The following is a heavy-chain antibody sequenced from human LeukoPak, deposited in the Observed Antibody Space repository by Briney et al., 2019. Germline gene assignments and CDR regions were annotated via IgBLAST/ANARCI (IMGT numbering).Heavy chain of an antibody. CDR3: ARDIREVGATHYFDY. V-gene: IGHV4-59*01. D-gene: IGHD1-26*01. J-gene: IGHJ4*02. CDR1: GFSITSYY. Sequence: SETLSLTCTVSGFSITSYYWSWIRQPPGEGLEWIGLIHYSGSTTYNPSLKSRVTMSVDTSKNQFSLQLRSVTAADTALYYCARDIREVGATHYFDYWGQGTLVTVTS. CDR2: IHYSGST.